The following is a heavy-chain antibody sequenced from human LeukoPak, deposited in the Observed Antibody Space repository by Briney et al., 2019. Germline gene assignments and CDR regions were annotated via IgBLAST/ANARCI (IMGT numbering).Heavy chain of an antibody. CDR1: GFTFSNAW. CDR2: IKSKTDGGTT. CDR3: AGGLLEAQGWLQWLGTVYSMDV. V-gene: IGHV3-15*01. J-gene: IGHJ6*02. Sequence: GGSLRLSCAASGFTFSNAWMSWVRQAPGKGLEWVGRIKSKTDGGTTDYAAPVKGRFTISRDNSKNTLYLQMNSLRAEDTAVYYCAGGLLEAQGWLQWLGTVYSMDVWGQGTPVTVSS. D-gene: IGHD6-19*01.